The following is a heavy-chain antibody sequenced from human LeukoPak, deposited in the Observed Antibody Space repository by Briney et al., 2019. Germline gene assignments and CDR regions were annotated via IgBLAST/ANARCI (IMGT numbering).Heavy chain of an antibody. CDR1: GGSISSGGYS. V-gene: IGHV4-30-2*01. D-gene: IGHD3-22*01. CDR2: IYHSGST. J-gene: IGHJ4*02. CDR3: ARCYYDSSGYHDGAQKSYYFDY. Sequence: ASETLSLTCAVSGGSISSGGYSWSWIRQPPGKGLEWIGYIYHSGSTYYNPSLKSRVTISVDRSKNQFSLKLSSVTAADTAVYYCARCYYDSSGYHDGAQKSYYFDYWGQGTLVTVSP.